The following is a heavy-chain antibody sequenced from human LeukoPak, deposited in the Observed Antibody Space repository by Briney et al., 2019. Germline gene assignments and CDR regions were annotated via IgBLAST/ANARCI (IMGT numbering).Heavy chain of an antibody. V-gene: IGHV4-4*07. CDR3: ARHGYTASHYFLDF. CDR2: IYTTGKT. D-gene: IGHD3-16*01. CDR1: SGSINSYY. J-gene: IGHJ4*02. Sequence: KRSETLSLTCTVSSGSINSYYWGWVRQPAGRGLEWIGRIYTTGKTDYNPSLKSRLTMSVDTSKRQFSLNLTSVTAADTAIYFCARHGYTASHYFLDFWSQGTLVTVSS.